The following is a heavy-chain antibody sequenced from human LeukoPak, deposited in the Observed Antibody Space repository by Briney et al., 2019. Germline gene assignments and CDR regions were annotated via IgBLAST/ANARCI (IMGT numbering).Heavy chain of an antibody. J-gene: IGHJ4*02. CDR1: GGSISSYY. CDR3: ARDLGFWSGHDY. Sequence: PSETLSLTCTVSGGSISSYYWSWIRQPAGKGLQWIGRIYSSGSTNYNPSLKSRVTISVDTSKNQFSLRLSSVTAADTAVYYCARDLGFWSGHDYWGQGTMVTVSS. CDR2: IYSSGST. V-gene: IGHV4-4*07. D-gene: IGHD3-3*01.